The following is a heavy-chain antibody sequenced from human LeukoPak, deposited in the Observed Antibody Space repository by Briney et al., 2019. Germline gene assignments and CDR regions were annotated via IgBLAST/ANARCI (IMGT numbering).Heavy chain of an antibody. CDR1: GGSISSGSYY. CDR2: IYYSGST. D-gene: IGHD2-15*01. CDR3: ARVVVVAATTFDP. Sequence: PSQTLSLTCTVSGGSISSGSYYWSWIRQPAGKGLEWIGYIYYSGSTNYNPSLKSRVTISVDTSKNQFSLKLSSVTAADTAVYYCARVVVVAATTFDPWGQGTLVTVSS. V-gene: IGHV4-61*10. J-gene: IGHJ5*02.